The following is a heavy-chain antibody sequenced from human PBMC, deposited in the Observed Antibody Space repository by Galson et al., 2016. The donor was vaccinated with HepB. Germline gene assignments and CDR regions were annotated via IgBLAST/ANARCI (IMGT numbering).Heavy chain of an antibody. CDR2: SSAYIGHT. J-gene: IGHJ6*02. CDR1: GYTLTSYG. Sequence: SVKVSCKASGYTLTSYGISWVRQAPGQGLEWMGWSSAYIGHTNYAQNFQGRVTMTTDTSTGTAYMELRSLRSDDTAVYYCARESTSTFGVVPPDFYGMDVWGQGTTVIVSS. D-gene: IGHD3-3*01. CDR3: ARESTSTFGVVPPDFYGMDV. V-gene: IGHV1-18*01.